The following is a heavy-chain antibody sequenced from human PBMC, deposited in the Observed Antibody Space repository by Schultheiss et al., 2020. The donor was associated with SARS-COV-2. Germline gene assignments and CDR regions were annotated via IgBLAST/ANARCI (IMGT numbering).Heavy chain of an antibody. Sequence: SETLSLTCAVSGYSISSGYYWGWIRQPPGKGLEWIGSIYHSGSTYYNPSLKSRVTISVDTSENQFSLKLSSVTAADTAVYYCAALRNRGGIIRSYFDYWGQGTLVTVSS. CDR3: AALRNRGGIIRSYFDY. D-gene: IGHD2-15*01. CDR1: GYSISSGYY. CDR2: IYHSGST. V-gene: IGHV4-38-2*01. J-gene: IGHJ4*02.